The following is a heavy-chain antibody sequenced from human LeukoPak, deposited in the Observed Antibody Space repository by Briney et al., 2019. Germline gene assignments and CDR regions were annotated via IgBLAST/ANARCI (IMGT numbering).Heavy chain of an antibody. Sequence: GGSLRLSCAASGFTFSSYAMSWVRQAPGKGLEWVSVISGSGGSTHYADPVKGRFTISRDNSKNTLYLQMSSLRAEDTAVYHCAKIAGGGATSYWGQGTLVTVSS. D-gene: IGHD1-26*01. CDR3: AKIAGGGATSY. CDR2: ISGSGGST. J-gene: IGHJ4*02. CDR1: GFTFSSYA. V-gene: IGHV3-23*01.